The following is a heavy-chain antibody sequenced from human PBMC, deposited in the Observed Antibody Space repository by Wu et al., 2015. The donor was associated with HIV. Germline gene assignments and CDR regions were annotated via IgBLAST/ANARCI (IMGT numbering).Heavy chain of an antibody. J-gene: IGHJ4*02. V-gene: IGHV1-46*01. CDR1: GYTFTSYY. CDR3: ARDLGGTRGVVVPAADLGY. CDR2: INPSGGST. D-gene: IGHD2-2*01. Sequence: QVQLVQSGAEVKKPGASVKVSCKASGYTFTSYYMHWVRQAPGQGLEWMGIINPSGGSTSYAQKFQGRVTMTRDTSTSTVYMELSSLRSEDTAVYYCARDLGGTRGVVVPAADLGYWGQGTLVTVSS.